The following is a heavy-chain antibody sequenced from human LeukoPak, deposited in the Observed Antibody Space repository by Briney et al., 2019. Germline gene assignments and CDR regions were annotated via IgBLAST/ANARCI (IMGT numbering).Heavy chain of an antibody. J-gene: IGHJ4*02. CDR2: INPKSGGT. D-gene: IGHD6-19*01. CDR1: GYTLSGYY. Sequence: ASVKVSCKAAGYTLSGYYMHWVRQAPGQGLEWMGWINPKSGGTNYVQRFQGKVTMTRDTSISTAYMELTSLRSDDTAVYFCARDKSGSSGWYSFFDYWGQGTLVTVSS. CDR3: ARDKSGSSGWYSFFDY. V-gene: IGHV1-2*02.